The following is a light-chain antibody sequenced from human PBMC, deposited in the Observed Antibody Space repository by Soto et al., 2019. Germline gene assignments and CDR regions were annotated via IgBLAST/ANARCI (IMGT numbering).Light chain of an antibody. CDR2: DAS. J-gene: IGKJ5*01. Sequence: EFVLTQSPGTLSLSPGERATLSCRASQTVRNNYLAWYQQKPGQAPRLLIYDASSRATGIPDRFSGGGSGTDFTLTISRLEPEDFAVYYCQQYETSLTITFGQGTRLEIK. V-gene: IGKV3-20*01. CDR1: QTVRNNY. CDR3: QQYETSLTIT.